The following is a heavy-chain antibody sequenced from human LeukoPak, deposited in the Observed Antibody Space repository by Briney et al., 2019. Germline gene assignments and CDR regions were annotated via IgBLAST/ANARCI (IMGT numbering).Heavy chain of an antibody. D-gene: IGHD6-13*01. CDR3: ATDRIAAAGNYYYGMDV. CDR1: GYTLTELS. CDR2: FDPEDGET. J-gene: IGHJ6*02. V-gene: IGHV1-24*01. Sequence: ASVKVSCKVSGYTLTELSMHWVRQAPGKGLEWMGGFDPEDGETIYAQKFQGRVTMTEDTSTDTAYMELSSLRSEDTAVYYCATDRIAAAGNYYYGMDVWGQGTTVTVSS.